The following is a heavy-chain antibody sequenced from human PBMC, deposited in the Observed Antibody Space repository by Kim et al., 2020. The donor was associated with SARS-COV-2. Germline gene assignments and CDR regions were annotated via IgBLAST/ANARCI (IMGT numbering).Heavy chain of an antibody. CDR3: ARVALGSSSWDWFDP. CDR1: GFTFSDYY. CDR2: ISSSTSYT. V-gene: IGHV3-11*05. J-gene: IGHJ5*02. D-gene: IGHD6-13*01. Sequence: GGSLRLSCAASGFTFSDYYMSWIRQAPGQGLEWLSYISSSTSYTNYADSVKGRFTISRDNAKNSLYLQMNSLRAEDTAVYYCARVALGSSSWDWFDPWGQGTLVTVSS.